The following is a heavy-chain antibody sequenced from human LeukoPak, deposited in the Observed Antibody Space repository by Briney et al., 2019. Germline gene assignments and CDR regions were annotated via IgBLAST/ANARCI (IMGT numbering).Heavy chain of an antibody. CDR1: GFTFSSYG. CDR2: IRYDGSNK. Sequence: PGGSLRLSCAASGFTFSSYGMHWVRQAPGKGLEWVAFIRYDGSNKYYADSVKGRFTISRDNSKNTLYLQMNSLRAEDTAVYYCARGAVAGKGYYYYMDVWGKGTTVTVSS. V-gene: IGHV3-30*02. D-gene: IGHD6-19*01. J-gene: IGHJ6*03. CDR3: ARGAVAGKGYYYYMDV.